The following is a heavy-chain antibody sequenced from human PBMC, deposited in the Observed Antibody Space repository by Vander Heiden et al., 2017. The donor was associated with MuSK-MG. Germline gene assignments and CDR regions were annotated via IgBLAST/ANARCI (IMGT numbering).Heavy chain of an antibody. V-gene: IGHV3-53*01. J-gene: IGHJ3*02. CDR1: GFTVSSKY. D-gene: IGHD3-16*01. CDR3: ARDSGGGGALDI. Sequence: EVQLVESGGDLIQPGGSLRLSCAASGFTVSSKYMSWVRQAPGKGPEWVSVIYSDGSTYYADAVKGRFTMSRDNSKNTLYLKMKRMRAEDTAVYYFARDSGGGGALDIWGQGTMVTVYS. CDR2: IYSDGST.